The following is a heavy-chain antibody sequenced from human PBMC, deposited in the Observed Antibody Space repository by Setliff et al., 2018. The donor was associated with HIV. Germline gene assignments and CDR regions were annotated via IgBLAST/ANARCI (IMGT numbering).Heavy chain of an antibody. J-gene: IGHJ4*02. V-gene: IGHV4-59*11. CDR1: GPSINIHY. CDR3: AKGAGFYGDYTFDH. D-gene: IGHD4-17*01. Sequence: SETLSLTCTVSGPSINIHYWSWIRQSPGKGFEWIGHIYSTGSTNYNPSLQSRVTISMVAPRNQFSLKVTSVTAADTAVYYCAKGAGFYGDYTFDHWGQGRQVTVSS. CDR2: IYSTGST.